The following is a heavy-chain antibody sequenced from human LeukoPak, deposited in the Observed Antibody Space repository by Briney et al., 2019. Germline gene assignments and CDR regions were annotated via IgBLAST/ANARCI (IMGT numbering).Heavy chain of an antibody. V-gene: IGHV3-74*01. J-gene: IGHJ5*02. D-gene: IGHD1-26*01. Sequence: GGSLRLSCAASGFTFSSKWMHWVRQAPGKGLVWVSCIKSDGSSTNYADSVEGRFTISRDNAKNTVFLQMNSLRVEDTAMYYCVRDSGSYWFDPWGQGTLVTVSS. CDR1: GFTFSSKW. CDR2: IKSDGSST. CDR3: VRDSGSYWFDP.